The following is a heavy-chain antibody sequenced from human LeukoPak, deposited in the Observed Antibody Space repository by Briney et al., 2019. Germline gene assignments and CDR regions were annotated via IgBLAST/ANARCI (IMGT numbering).Heavy chain of an antibody. CDR1: GGSISSSSYY. V-gene: IGHV4-39*01. J-gene: IGHJ4*02. Sequence: SETLSLTCTVSGGSISSSSYYWGWIRQPPGKGLEWIGSLYYSGSTYYNPSLKSRVTISVDTSKNQFSLKLSSVTAADTAVYYCARRPHYDSSELDYWGQGTLVTVSS. CDR3: ARRPHYDSSELDY. D-gene: IGHD3-22*01. CDR2: LYYSGST.